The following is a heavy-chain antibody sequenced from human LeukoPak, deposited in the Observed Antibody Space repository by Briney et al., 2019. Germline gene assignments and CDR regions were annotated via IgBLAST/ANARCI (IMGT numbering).Heavy chain of an antibody. Sequence: SETLSLTCAVYGGSFSGYYWSWIRQPPGKGLEWIGEINHSGSTNYNPSLKSRVTISVDTSKNQFSLKLSSVTAADTAVYYCARGSSWYVYYYYYMDVWGKGTTVTISS. D-gene: IGHD6-13*01. CDR3: ARGSSWYVYYYYYMDV. V-gene: IGHV4-34*01. J-gene: IGHJ6*03. CDR2: INHSGST. CDR1: GGSFSGYY.